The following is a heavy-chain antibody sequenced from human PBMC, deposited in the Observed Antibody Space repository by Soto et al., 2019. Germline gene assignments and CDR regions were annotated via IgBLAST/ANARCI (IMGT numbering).Heavy chain of an antibody. D-gene: IGHD1-26*01. J-gene: IGHJ3*01. CDR1: GFSFSSYA. Sequence: EAQLLESGGDLVQPGGSMRLSCAASGFSFSSYAMSWVRQAPGKGQEWVSAISGSGGSTYYADSVKGRFNISRDNSKHTVFLHRNSGRTSDTAVSYCIGLRRWVGATNYRAFAYRGQSTRVTFSA. CDR2: ISGSGGST. V-gene: IGHV3-23*01. CDR3: IGLRRWVGATNYRAFAY.